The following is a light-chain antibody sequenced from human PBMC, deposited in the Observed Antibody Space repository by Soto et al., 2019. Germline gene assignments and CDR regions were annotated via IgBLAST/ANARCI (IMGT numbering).Light chain of an antibody. CDR2: KAS. CDR3: QQYHSYSYT. CDR1: QSISSW. V-gene: IGKV1-5*03. Sequence: DIQMTQSPSTLSASVGDRVTITCRASQSISSWLAWYQQKPGKAPNLLIYKASSLESGVPSRFSGSGSGTEFTLTSSSLQPDDFASYYCQQYHSYSYTFGQGTKLEIK. J-gene: IGKJ2*01.